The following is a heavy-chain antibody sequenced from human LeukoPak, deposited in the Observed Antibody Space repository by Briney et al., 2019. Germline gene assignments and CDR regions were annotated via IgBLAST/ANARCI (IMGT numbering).Heavy chain of an antibody. CDR1: GGSISSYY. CDR2: IYYSGST. D-gene: IGHD3-3*01. CDR3: ARGLSDFWSGYPDAFAI. V-gene: IGHV4-59*01. J-gene: IGHJ3*02. Sequence: SETLSLTRTVSGGSISSYYWSWIRQPPGKGVEWIGYIYYSGSTNYNPSLKSRVTISVDTSKNQFSLKLSSVTAADTAVYYCARGLSDFWSGYPDAFAIWGQGTMVTVSS.